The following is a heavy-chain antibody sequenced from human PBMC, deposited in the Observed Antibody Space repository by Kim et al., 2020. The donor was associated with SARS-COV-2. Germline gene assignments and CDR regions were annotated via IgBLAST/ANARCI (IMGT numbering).Heavy chain of an antibody. D-gene: IGHD3-9*01. CDR2: ISLDGTNT. V-gene: IGHV3-30*18. CDR3: AKDAYYNILTGYSTFDN. Sequence: GGSLRLSCAASGFTFSNYGMHWVRQAPGKGLEWVAVISLDGTNTYYADSVKGRFTISRDHSKNTLYLQMNSLRAEDTALYYCAKDAYYNILTGYSTFDNWGQGTLVTVSS. CDR1: GFTFSNYG. J-gene: IGHJ4*02.